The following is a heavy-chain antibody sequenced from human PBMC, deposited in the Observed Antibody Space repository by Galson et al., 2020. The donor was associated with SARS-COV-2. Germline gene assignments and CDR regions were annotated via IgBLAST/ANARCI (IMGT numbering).Heavy chain of an antibody. CDR1: GYTFISYG. D-gene: IGHD6-13*01. J-gene: IGHJ4*02. CDR2: FSDYYGNT. Sequence: GESLKISFKASGYTFISYGISLVRQAPGQGLEWMGWFSDYYGNTNYAQRLQGRVTMTTDTSTRTAYMELRSLRSDDTAVYYCARAWDSSTWKTYFDYWGQGTLVTVSS. CDR3: ARAWDSSTWKTYFDY. V-gene: IGHV1-18*01.